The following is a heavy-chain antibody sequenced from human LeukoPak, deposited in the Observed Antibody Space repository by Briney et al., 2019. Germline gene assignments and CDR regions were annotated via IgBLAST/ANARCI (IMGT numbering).Heavy chain of an antibody. CDR3: ARSPRSEHQGPLRFLEWSYFDY. V-gene: IGHV4-31*03. CDR1: GGSISSGGYY. D-gene: IGHD3-3*01. J-gene: IGHJ4*02. Sequence: PQTLSLTCTVSGGSISSGGYYWSWIRQHPGKGLEWIGYIYYSGSTYYNPSLKSRVTISVDTSKNQFSLKLSSVTAADTAVYYCARSPRSEHQGPLRFLEWSYFDYWGQGTLVTVSS. CDR2: IYYSGST.